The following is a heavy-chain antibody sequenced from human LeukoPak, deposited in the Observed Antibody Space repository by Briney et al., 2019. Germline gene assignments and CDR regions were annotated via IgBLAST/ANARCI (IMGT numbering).Heavy chain of an antibody. J-gene: IGHJ6*03. CDR3: AKEFGWFGESYYYYYMDV. D-gene: IGHD3-10*01. V-gene: IGHV3-7*03. CDR2: IKEDGSEK. CDR1: GFTFGNYW. Sequence: PGGSLRLSCAASGFTFGNYWMTWVRQAPGRGLEWVATIKEDGSEKYYVDSVKGRFTISRDNAKNPLYLQMNSPRAEDTAVYYCAKEFGWFGESYYYYYMDVWGKGTTVTISS.